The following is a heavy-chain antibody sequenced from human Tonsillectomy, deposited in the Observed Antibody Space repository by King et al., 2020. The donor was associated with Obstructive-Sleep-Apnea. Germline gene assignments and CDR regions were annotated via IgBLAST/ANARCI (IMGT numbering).Heavy chain of an antibody. D-gene: IGHD3-10*01. Sequence: VQLVESGGGVVQPGRSLRLSCTASGFTFSSYVIHWVRQAPGKGLEWVAVVSYDGSTKYHADSVQGRFTISRDNAEKTVYLQMNSLGVEDTAVYYCTKDGSRFGEYFHSGFDVWGQGTTVTVSS. J-gene: IGHJ6*02. CDR3: TKDGSRFGEYFHSGFDV. V-gene: IGHV3-30*18. CDR1: GFTFSSYV. CDR2: VSYDGSTK.